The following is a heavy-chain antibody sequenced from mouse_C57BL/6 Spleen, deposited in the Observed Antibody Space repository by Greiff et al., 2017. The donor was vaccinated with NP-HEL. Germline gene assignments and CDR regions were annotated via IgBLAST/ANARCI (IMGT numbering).Heavy chain of an antibody. V-gene: IGHV2-2*01. J-gene: IGHJ4*01. Sequence: VKVVESGPGLVQPSQSLSITCTVSGFSLTSYGVHWVRQSPGKGLEWLGVIWSGGSTDYNAAFISRLSISKDNSKSQVFFKMNSLQADDTAIYYCASSYWYYAMDYWGQGTSVTVSS. CDR2: IWSGGST. CDR1: GFSLTSYG. D-gene: IGHD2-10*01. CDR3: ASSYWYYAMDY.